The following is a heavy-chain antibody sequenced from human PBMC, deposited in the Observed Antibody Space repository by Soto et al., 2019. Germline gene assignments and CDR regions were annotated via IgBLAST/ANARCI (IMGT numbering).Heavy chain of an antibody. Sequence: SETLSLTCTVSGDSISSSDWSWIRQPPGKGLEWIGYIYYSGSTNYNPSLESRVTISIDTSKSQFSLKLTSVTAADTAVYYCVREELAAYSYAFDYWGQGTQVTVSS. J-gene: IGHJ4*02. D-gene: IGHD3-16*01. CDR3: VREELAAYSYAFDY. V-gene: IGHV4-59*01. CDR1: GDSISSSD. CDR2: IYYSGST.